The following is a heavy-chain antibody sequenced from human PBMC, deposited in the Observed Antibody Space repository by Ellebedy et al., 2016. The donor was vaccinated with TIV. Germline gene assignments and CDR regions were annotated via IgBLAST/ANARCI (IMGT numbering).Heavy chain of an antibody. CDR3: AREERYENYFDL. J-gene: IGHJ2*01. CDR2: IYYSGRT. D-gene: IGHD1-1*01. Sequence: MPSETLSLTCTVSGDSISSNNYYWGWIRQPPGKGLEWIGSIYYSGRTYYNPSLKSRVIISVDTSKNHFSLRLTSVTAADTAVYYCAREERYENYFDLWGRGTHVTVSS. V-gene: IGHV4-39*07. CDR1: GDSISSNNYY.